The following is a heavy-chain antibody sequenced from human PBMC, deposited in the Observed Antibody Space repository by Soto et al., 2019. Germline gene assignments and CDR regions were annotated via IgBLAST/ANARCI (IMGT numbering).Heavy chain of an antibody. D-gene: IGHD3-16*01. J-gene: IGHJ6*02. CDR1: GYIFVNYG. Sequence: QVQLVQSGDEVKKPGASVKVSCKASGYIFVNYGIAWVRQAPGQGLEWMGWISPYTGNTHSATKSQGRLTMTQETSTSTAYMDLGSLTSDDTAVYYCVMVDNYVTPTPQDVWGQGTTVTVSS. CDR2: ISPYTGNT. CDR3: VMVDNYVTPTPQDV. V-gene: IGHV1-18*01.